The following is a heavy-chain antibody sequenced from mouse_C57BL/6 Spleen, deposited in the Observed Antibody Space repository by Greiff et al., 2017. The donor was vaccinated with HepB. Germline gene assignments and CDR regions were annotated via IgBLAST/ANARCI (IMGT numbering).Heavy chain of an antibody. CDR1: GYTFTSYW. CDR3: TRLDGSSYYAMDY. CDR2: IYPGNSDT. D-gene: IGHD1-1*01. Sequence: VQLQQSGTVLARPGASVKMSCKTSGYTFTSYWMHWVKQRPGQGLEWIGAIYPGNSDTSYNQKFKGKAKLTAVTSASTAYMELSSLTNEDSAVYYCTRLDGSSYYAMDYWGQGTSVTVSS. V-gene: IGHV1-5*01. J-gene: IGHJ4*01.